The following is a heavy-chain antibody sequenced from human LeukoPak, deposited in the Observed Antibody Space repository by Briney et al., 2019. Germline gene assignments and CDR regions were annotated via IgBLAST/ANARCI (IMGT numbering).Heavy chain of an antibody. CDR3: ARDENYGIFFNVDY. CDR1: GGTFSSYA. CDR2: IILIFGTA. V-gene: IGHV1-69*13. Sequence: SVKVSCKASGGTFSSYAISWVRQAPGQGLEWMGGIILIFGTANYAQKFQGRVTITADESTSTAYMELRSLRSDDTAVYYCARDENYGIFFNVDYWGQGTLVTVSS. D-gene: IGHD3-16*01. J-gene: IGHJ4*02.